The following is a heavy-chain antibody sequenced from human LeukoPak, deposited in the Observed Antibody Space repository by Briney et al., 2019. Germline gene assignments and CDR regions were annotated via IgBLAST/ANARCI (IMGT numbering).Heavy chain of an antibody. CDR1: GGTFSSYA. V-gene: IGHV1-69*05. CDR2: IIPIFGTA. J-gene: IGHJ4*02. CDR3: ASTMYYYDSSGYYYFDY. D-gene: IGHD3-22*01. Sequence: SVKVSCKASGGTFSSYAISWVRQAPGQGLEWMGRIIPIFGTANYAQKFQGRVTITTDESTSTAYMEPSSLRSEDTAVYYCASTMYYYDSSGYYYFDYWGQGTLVTVSS.